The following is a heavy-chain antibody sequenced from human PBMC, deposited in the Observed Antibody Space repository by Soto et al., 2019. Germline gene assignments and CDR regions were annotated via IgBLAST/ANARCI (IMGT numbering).Heavy chain of an antibody. CDR2: IAYDGNNK. V-gene: IGHV3-30*18. Sequence: QPGGSLRLSCAASGFTFSSFAMHWVRQAPGKGLEWVALIAYDGNNKYFADSVKGRFTISRDNSKDTVYLQMDSLRPADTAVYYCAKGTPVNGDYALDYWGQGSLVTVSS. D-gene: IGHD4-17*01. J-gene: IGHJ4*02. CDR1: GFTFSSFA. CDR3: AKGTPVNGDYALDY.